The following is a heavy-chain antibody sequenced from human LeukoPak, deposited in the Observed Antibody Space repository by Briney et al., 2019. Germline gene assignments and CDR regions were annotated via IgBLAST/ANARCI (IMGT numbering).Heavy chain of an antibody. Sequence: GGSLRLSCAASGFTFSSYAMSWVRQAPGKGLEWVSYISSSGSTIYYADSVKGRFTISRDNAKNSLYLQMNSLRAEDTAVYYCARDGTAVGINYDYWGQGTLVTVSS. CDR2: ISSSGSTI. D-gene: IGHD6-13*01. V-gene: IGHV3-48*04. CDR1: GFTFSSYA. J-gene: IGHJ4*02. CDR3: ARDGTAVGINYDY.